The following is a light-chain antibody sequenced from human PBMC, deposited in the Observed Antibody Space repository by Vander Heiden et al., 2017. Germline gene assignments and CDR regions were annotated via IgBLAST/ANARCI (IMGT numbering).Light chain of an antibody. CDR1: QSVSSRS. Sequence: ETVLTQSPGTLSLSPGERATLSCRASQSVSSRSLAWYQQKPGQAPRLLIYGASSRATGIPDRFSGSGSGTDFTLTISRLEPEDFAVFYCQQYGSAPGTFGLGTRLEIK. V-gene: IGKV3-20*01. J-gene: IGKJ5*01. CDR2: GAS. CDR3: QQYGSAPGT.